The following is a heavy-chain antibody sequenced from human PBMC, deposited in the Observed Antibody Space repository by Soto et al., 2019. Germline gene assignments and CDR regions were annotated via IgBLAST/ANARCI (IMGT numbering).Heavy chain of an antibody. J-gene: IGHJ5*02. D-gene: IGHD3-3*01. CDR3: ARDTTPFHYDFWSGFNWFDP. V-gene: IGHV1-18*01. CDR2: ISAYNGNT. CDR1: GYTFTSYG. Sequence: ASVKVSCKASGYTFTSYGISWVRQAPGQGLEWMGWISAYNGNTNYAQKLQGRVTMTTDTSTSTAYMELRSLRPDDTAVYYCARDTTPFHYDFWSGFNWFDPWGQGTLVTVSS.